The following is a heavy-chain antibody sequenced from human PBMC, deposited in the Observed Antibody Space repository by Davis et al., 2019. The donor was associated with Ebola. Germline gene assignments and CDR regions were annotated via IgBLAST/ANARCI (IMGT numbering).Heavy chain of an antibody. D-gene: IGHD3-10*01. J-gene: IGHJ3*02. V-gene: IGHV1-2*04. CDR1: GYTFTSYG. CDR3: ARDRARLGDYAFDI. CDR2: INPNSGGT. Sequence: ASVKVSCKASGYTFTSYGISWVRQAPGQGLEWMGWINPNSGGTNYAQKFQGWVTMTRDTSISTAYMELSRLRSDDTAVYYCARDRARLGDYAFDIWGQGTMVTVSS.